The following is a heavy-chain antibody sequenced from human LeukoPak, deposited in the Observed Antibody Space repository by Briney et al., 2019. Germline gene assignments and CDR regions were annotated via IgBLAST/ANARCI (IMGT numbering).Heavy chain of an antibody. CDR1: GFTVSSNY. CDR3: YGSGSYPDAFDI. Sequence: GGSLRLSCAASGFTVSSNYMSWVRQAPGKGLEWVSVIYSGGSTYYADSVKGRFTISRNNSKNTLYLQINSLRAEDTAVYYCYGSGSYPDAFDIWGQGTMVTVSS. CDR2: IYSGGST. J-gene: IGHJ3*02. V-gene: IGHV3-53*01. D-gene: IGHD3-10*01.